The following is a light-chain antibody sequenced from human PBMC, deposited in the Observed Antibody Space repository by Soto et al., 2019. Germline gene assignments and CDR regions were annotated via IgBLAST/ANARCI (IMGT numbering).Light chain of an antibody. CDR1: QTVGVN. CDR3: QQYNNWPRQLT. J-gene: IGKJ4*01. CDR2: GAS. Sequence: EIVMTQFPATLSLSPGQRATLSCRASQTVGVNLAWYQHKRGQSPRLLIYGASTRATGISDRFSGSGSGTEFTLTITSLQSDDFAVYYCQQYNNWPRQLTFGGGTKVEIK. V-gene: IGKV3-15*01.